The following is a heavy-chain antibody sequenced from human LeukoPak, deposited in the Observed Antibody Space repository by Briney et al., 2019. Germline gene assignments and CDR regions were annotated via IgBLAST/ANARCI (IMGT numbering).Heavy chain of an antibody. CDR1: GFTFSGYE. CDR2: ISSSGSTI. Sequence: GGSLRLSCTVSGFTFSGYEMNWVRQAPGKGLEWVSYISSSGSTIFYADSVKGRFTISRDNAKNSLYLQMNSLRAEDTAVYSCGRSDKIDYWGQGTLVTVSS. J-gene: IGHJ4*02. CDR3: GRSDKIDY. V-gene: IGHV3-48*03.